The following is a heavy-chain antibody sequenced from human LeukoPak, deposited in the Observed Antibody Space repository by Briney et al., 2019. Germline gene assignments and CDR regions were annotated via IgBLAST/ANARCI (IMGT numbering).Heavy chain of an antibody. Sequence: SETLSLTCTVSGGSISSYYWSWIRQPPGKGLEWIGYIYYSGSTNYNPSLKSRVTISVDTSKNQFSLKLSSVTAADTAVYYCARLVLTPRRLWGPALGWFDPWGQGTLVTVSS. J-gene: IGHJ5*02. CDR3: ARLVLTPRRLWGPALGWFDP. CDR1: GGSISSYY. V-gene: IGHV4-59*01. D-gene: IGHD2-15*01. CDR2: IYYSGST.